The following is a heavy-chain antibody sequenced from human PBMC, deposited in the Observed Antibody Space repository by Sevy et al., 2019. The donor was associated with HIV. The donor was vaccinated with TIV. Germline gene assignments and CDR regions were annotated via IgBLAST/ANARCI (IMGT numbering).Heavy chain of an antibody. CDR1: GFTFSNYA. CDR2: IWSDGAYQ. CDR3: ARGGYYYDNAAYYAFDS. V-gene: IGHV3-33*01. J-gene: IGHJ4*02. Sequence: GGSLRLSCAATGFTFSNYAMHWVRQAPGKGMEWVAIIWSDGAYQYHGDSVKGRFTISRDNSKNTLYLQMNNVRVEDTAVYDCARGGYYYDNAAYYAFDSWGQGTLVTVSS. D-gene: IGHD3-22*01.